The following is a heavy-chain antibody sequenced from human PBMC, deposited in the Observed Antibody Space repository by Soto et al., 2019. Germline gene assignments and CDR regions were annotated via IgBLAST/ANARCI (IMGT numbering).Heavy chain of an antibody. V-gene: IGHV3-21*01. CDR3: ARDLAVEWSSGLDY. CDR1: GFTFMSYR. Sequence: LRLSCAASGFTFMSYRMHWVRQAPGRGLEWVSYISSSRTYINYADSVKGRFTISRDDAKNSLYLQMNSLRPEDTAVYYCARDLAVEWSSGLDYWGQGTLVTVSS. CDR2: ISSSRTYI. D-gene: IGHD3-3*01. J-gene: IGHJ4*02.